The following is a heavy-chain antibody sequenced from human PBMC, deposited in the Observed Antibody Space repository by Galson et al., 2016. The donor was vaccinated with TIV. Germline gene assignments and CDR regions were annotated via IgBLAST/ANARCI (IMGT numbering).Heavy chain of an antibody. CDR1: GYRFSDYW. V-gene: IGHV5-51*01. D-gene: IGHD6-19*01. J-gene: IGHJ4*02. Sequence: QSGAEVKKPGESLKISCRGSGYRFSDYWIGWVRQTPEEGLEWMGVIYPGASDTKYSPSFQGQVTISADKSINTAYLQLNRLKASDTSIYFCATLSSGWPNYFDNWGQGTQVIVSS. CDR2: IYPGASDT. CDR3: ATLSSGWPNYFDN.